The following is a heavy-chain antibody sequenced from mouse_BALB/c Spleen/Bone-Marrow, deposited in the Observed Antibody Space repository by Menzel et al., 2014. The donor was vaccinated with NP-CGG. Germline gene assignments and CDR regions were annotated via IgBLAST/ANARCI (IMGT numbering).Heavy chain of an antibody. CDR1: GFTFSSYT. Sequence: EVQRVESGGGLVKPGGSLKLSCAASGFTFSSYTMSWVRQTPEKRLEWGATISSGGSYTYYPDSVKGRFTISRDNAKNTLYLQMSSLKSEDTAMYYCTRDLYDGYSYYAMDYWGQGTSVTVSS. J-gene: IGHJ4*01. D-gene: IGHD2-3*01. CDR2: ISSGGSYT. CDR3: TRDLYDGYSYYAMDY. V-gene: IGHV5-6-4*01.